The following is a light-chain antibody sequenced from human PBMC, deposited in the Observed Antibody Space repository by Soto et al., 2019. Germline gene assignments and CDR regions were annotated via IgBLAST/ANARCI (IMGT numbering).Light chain of an antibody. CDR3: QQLSSYPLT. CDR1: QSVTSSY. CDR2: DVS. V-gene: IGKV3-20*01. J-gene: IGKJ4*01. Sequence: EIVLTQSPATLSLSPGERATLSCRASQSVTSSYLAWYQQKPGQAPRLLIYDVSSRATGIPDRFSGGGSGTDFNLTISSLETEDFAVYYCQQLSSYPLTFGGGTKLDI.